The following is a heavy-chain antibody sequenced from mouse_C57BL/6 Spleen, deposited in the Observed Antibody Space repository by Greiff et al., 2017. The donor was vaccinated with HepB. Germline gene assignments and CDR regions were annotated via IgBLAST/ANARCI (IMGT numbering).Heavy chain of an antibody. CDR3: ARQKLTKLYFDY. V-gene: IGHV5-12*01. J-gene: IGHJ2*01. CDR2: ISNGGGST. Sequence: EVQLQESGGGLVQPGGSLKLSCAASGFTFSDYYMYWVRQTPEKRLEWVAYISNGGGSTYYPDTVKGRFTISRDNAKNTLYLQMSRLKSEDTAMYYCARQKLTKLYFDYWGQGTTLTVSS. CDR1: GFTFSDYY. D-gene: IGHD1-3*01.